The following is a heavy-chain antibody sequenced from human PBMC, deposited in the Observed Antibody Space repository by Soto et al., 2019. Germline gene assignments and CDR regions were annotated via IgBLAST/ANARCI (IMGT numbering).Heavy chain of an antibody. CDR1: GGTFSSYA. V-gene: IGHV1-69*13. CDR3: ARSNSSGYYYCDY. D-gene: IGHD3-22*01. Sequence: ASVKVSCKASGGTFSSYAISWVRQAPGQGLEWMGGIIPIFGTANYAQKFQGRVTITADESTSTAYMELSSLRSEDTAVYYCARSNSSGYYYCDYWGQGTLVTVS. CDR2: IIPIFGTA. J-gene: IGHJ4*02.